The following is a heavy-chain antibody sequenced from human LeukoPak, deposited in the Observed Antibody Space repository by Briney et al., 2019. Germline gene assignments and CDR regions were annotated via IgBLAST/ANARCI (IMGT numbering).Heavy chain of an antibody. Sequence: PGGSLRLSCATSGFSFTDAWMSWVRQAPGKGLEWVSAITGSGGSTYYADSVKGRFTISRDNPKNTLYLQMNSLRAEDTAVYYCAKDRRWGQQWLPDFDYWGQGTLVTVSS. CDR2: ITGSGGST. CDR1: GFSFTDAW. D-gene: IGHD6-19*01. J-gene: IGHJ4*02. V-gene: IGHV3-23*01. CDR3: AKDRRWGQQWLPDFDY.